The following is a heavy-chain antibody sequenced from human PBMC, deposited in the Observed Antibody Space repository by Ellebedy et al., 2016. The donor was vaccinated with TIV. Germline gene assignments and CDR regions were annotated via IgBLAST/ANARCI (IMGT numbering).Heavy chain of an antibody. CDR2: IYRSGST. CDR1: GGSISSGSYY. D-gene: IGHD3-22*01. J-gene: IGHJ6*03. V-gene: IGHV4-61*02. Sequence: SETLSLXXTVSGGSISSGSYYWSWIRQPAGKGLEWIGRIYRSGSTSYNPSLKSRVTMSVDTSKNQFSLKLSSLTAADTAVYFCARAVLSSGDYDYYSYYYMDVWGKGTTVTVSS. CDR3: ARAVLSSGDYDYYSYYYMDV.